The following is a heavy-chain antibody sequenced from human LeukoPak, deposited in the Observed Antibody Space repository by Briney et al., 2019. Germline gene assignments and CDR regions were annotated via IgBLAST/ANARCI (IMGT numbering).Heavy chain of an antibody. CDR2: ISGSGGST. D-gene: IGHD1-26*01. V-gene: IGHV3-23*01. CDR3: AKDRKWEIDY. CDR1: GFTFNNYA. Sequence: GGSLRLSCAASGFTFNNYAMTWVRQAPGKGLEWVSAISGSGGSTYYADSVKGRFTISRDNSKNTLYLQMNSLRAEDTAVYYCAKDRKWEIDYWGQGTLVTVSS. J-gene: IGHJ4*02.